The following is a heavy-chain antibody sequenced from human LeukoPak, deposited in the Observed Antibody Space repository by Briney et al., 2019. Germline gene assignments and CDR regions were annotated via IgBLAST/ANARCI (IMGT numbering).Heavy chain of an antibody. CDR2: IYYSGST. Sequence: SETLSLTCTVSGGSISSSSYYWGWIRQPPGKGLEWIGSIYYSGSTYYNPSLKSRVTISVDTSKNQFSLKLSSVTAADTAVYYCARRGSENYYVDYWGQGTLVTVSS. CDR1: GGSISSSSYY. CDR3: ARRGSENYYVDY. J-gene: IGHJ4*02. D-gene: IGHD3-10*01. V-gene: IGHV4-39*01.